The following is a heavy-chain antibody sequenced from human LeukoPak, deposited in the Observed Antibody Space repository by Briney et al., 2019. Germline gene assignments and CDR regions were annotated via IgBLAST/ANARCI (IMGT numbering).Heavy chain of an antibody. J-gene: IGHJ4*02. CDR1: GFTFSRNA. CDR3: AKDRSAVPAASNY. CDR2: LSGSGADT. D-gene: IGHD2-2*01. Sequence: GGSLRLSCAASGFTFSRNALSWVRQAPGKGLEWVSSLSGSGADTYYADSVKGRFTISRDNSKNTVYLQMNSLRAEDTAVYYCAKDRSAVPAASNYWGQGTLVTVSS. V-gene: IGHV3-23*01.